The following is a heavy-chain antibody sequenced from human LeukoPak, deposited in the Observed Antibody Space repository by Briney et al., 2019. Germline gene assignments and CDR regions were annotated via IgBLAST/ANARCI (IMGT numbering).Heavy chain of an antibody. J-gene: IGHJ4*02. D-gene: IGHD1-20*01. CDR1: GFTFSSYS. CDR3: ARSYNWNDGFDY. Sequence: GGSLRLSCAASGFTFSSYSMNWVRQAPGKGLEWVSSISSSSSYIYYADLVKGRFTISRDNAKNSLYLQMNSLRAEDTAVYYCARSYNWNDGFDYWGQGTLVTVSS. CDR2: ISSSSSYI. V-gene: IGHV3-21*01.